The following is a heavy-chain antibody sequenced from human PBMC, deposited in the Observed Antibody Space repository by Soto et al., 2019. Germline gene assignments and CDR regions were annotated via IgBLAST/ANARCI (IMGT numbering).Heavy chain of an antibody. V-gene: IGHV1-46*01. CDR3: ARDNMHYYIPSEGYFYYGMDV. CDR2: INPNGGGT. D-gene: IGHD3-10*02. CDR1: GYTFTNYH. Sequence: GSSVKVSCKASGYTFTNYHMHGVRQAPGQGFEWMGMINPNGGGTSYAQKFQGRVTMTRDTSTSTVHMELSSLTSEDTAVYYCARDNMHYYIPSEGYFYYGMDVWGQGTSVTLSS. J-gene: IGHJ6*02.